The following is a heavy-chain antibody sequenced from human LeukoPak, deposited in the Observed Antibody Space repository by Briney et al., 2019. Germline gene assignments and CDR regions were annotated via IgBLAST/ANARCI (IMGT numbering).Heavy chain of an antibody. CDR2: MNPNSGNT. D-gene: IGHD4-17*01. V-gene: IGHV1-8*03. CDR3: ARGYYGDYSSDY. Sequence: ASVTVSCKASGYTFTRYFIHWVRQATGQGLEWMGWMNPNSGNTGYAQKFQGRVTITRNTSISTAYMELSSLRSEDTAVYYCARGYYGDYSSDYWGQGTLVTVSS. J-gene: IGHJ4*02. CDR1: GYTFTRYF.